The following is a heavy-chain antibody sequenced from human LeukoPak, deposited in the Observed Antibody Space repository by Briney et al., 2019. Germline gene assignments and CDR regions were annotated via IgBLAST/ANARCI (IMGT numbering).Heavy chain of an antibody. D-gene: IGHD2-2*01. CDR1: GFTFSSYD. CDR2: IPYDGSDQ. Sequence: GGSLRLSCAASGFTFSSYDMHWVRQAPGRGLEWVAFIPYDGSDQYYADSVRGRFTISRDNPKNTLYLQMNSLRTEDTAVYYCAKVDRYCSSTSCSEVFDYWGQGTLVTVSS. J-gene: IGHJ4*02. V-gene: IGHV3-30*02. CDR3: AKVDRYCSSTSCSEVFDY.